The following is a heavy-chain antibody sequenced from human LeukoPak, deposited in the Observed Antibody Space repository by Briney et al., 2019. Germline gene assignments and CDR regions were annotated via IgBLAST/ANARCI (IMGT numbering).Heavy chain of an antibody. D-gene: IGHD3-10*01. CDR3: ARVITMVRGVKFFWFDP. V-gene: IGHV4-59*01. Sequence: SETLSLTCTVAGGSISSYYWSWLRQPPGKGLEWIGYIYYSGSTNYNTSLQSRVTISDDRSNNQVSLRLSAVTAADTAVYYCARVITMVRGVKFFWFDPWGQGTLLTVSS. CDR2: IYYSGST. CDR1: GGSISSYY. J-gene: IGHJ5*02.